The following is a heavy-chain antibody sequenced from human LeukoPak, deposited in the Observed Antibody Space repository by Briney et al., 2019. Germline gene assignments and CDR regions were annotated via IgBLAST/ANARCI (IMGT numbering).Heavy chain of an antibody. CDR2: ISGSGGST. D-gene: IGHD4-17*01. CDR3: AKGEGYGDPFDY. Sequence: GGSLRLSCAASGFTFSSYAMSWVRRAPGKGLEWVSAISGSGGSTYYADSVKGRFAISRDNSKNTLYLQMNSLRAEDTAVYYCAKGEGYGDPFDYWGQGTLVTVSS. V-gene: IGHV3-23*01. J-gene: IGHJ4*02. CDR1: GFTFSSYA.